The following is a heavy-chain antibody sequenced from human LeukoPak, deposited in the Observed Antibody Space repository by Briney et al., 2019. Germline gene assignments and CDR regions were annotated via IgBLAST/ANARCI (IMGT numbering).Heavy chain of an antibody. J-gene: IGHJ4*02. Sequence: GGSLRLSCAASGFTFSSYAMSWVRQAPGKGLEWVSAISGSGGSTYYADSVKGRFTISRDNSKDTLYLQMNSLRAEDTAVYYCAKDQRGTTMIADYWGQGTLVTVSS. CDR3: AKDQRGTTMIADY. CDR1: GFTFSSYA. D-gene: IGHD3-22*01. V-gene: IGHV3-23*01. CDR2: ISGSGGST.